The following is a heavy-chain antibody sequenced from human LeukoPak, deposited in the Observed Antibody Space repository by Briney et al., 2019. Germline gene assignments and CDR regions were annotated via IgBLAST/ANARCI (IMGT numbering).Heavy chain of an antibody. CDR3: ARRGMVRGVPYNWFDP. CDR2: IYPGDSDT. D-gene: IGHD3-10*01. V-gene: IGHV5-51*01. CDR1: GYSFTGSW. J-gene: IGHJ5*02. Sequence: GESLKISCKGSGYSFTGSWIGWVRQMPGKGLEWMGIIYPGDSDTRYSPSFQGQVTISADKSISTAYLQWSSLKASDTAMYYCARRGMVRGVPYNWFDPWGQGTLVTVSS.